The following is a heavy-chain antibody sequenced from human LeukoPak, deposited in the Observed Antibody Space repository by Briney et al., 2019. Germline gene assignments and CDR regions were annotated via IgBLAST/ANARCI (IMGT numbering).Heavy chain of an antibody. CDR3: ARGLGVGADRALDY. CDR2: IFNSGST. Sequence: SETLSLTCTVSGDSINNYYWSWIRQPAGKGLEWIGRIFNSGSTDYNPSLKSRVTMSVDTSKNQFSVKVNSVAAADTAVYYCARGLGVGADRALDYWGQGTLVTVPS. J-gene: IGHJ4*02. D-gene: IGHD1-26*01. V-gene: IGHV4-4*07. CDR1: GDSINNYY.